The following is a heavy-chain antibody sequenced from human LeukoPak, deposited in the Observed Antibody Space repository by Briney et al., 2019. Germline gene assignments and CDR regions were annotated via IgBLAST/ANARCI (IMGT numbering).Heavy chain of an antibody. V-gene: IGHV1-2*02. CDR3: PRRQSTMVTPF. CDR1: GYTFTGYY. D-gene: IGHD4-23*01. Sequence: ASVKVSCKASGYTFTGYYMHWLRQAPGQGLEWMGWINPNSGGTNYAQKFQGRVTMTRDTSISTAYMELSSLRSDETAAYYCPRRQSTMVTPFWSQGTLVTVSS. J-gene: IGHJ4*02. CDR2: INPNSGGT.